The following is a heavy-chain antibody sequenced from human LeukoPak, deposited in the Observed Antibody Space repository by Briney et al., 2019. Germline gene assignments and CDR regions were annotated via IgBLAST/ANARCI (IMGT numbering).Heavy chain of an antibody. CDR2: ISGSGGST. V-gene: IGHV3-23*01. Sequence: GGSLRLSCAASGFTFSSYAMSWVRQAPGKGLEWVSAISGSGGSTYYADSVKGRFTISRDNSKNTLYLQMNSLRAEDTAVYYCAKDRENYYDSSGYRTHWYFDLWGRGTLVTVSS. CDR3: AKDRENYYDSSGYRTHWYFDL. J-gene: IGHJ2*01. CDR1: GFTFSSYA. D-gene: IGHD3-22*01.